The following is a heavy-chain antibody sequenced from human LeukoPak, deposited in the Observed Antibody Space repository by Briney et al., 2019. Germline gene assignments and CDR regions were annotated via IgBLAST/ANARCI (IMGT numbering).Heavy chain of an antibody. CDR1: GYNFTSYW. V-gene: IGHV5-10-1*01. CDR3: ARLRDGSIDY. J-gene: IGHJ4*02. CDR2: IDPSDSYS. Sequence: GESLKISCEGSGYNFTSYWISWVRQMPGKGLEWMGRIDPSDSYSNCSPSFQGHVSISTDKSISTAYLQWSSLKASDTAMYYCARLRDGSIDYWGQGTLVTVSP.